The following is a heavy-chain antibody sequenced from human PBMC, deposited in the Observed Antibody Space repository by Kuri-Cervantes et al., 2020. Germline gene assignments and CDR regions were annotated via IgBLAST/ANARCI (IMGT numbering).Heavy chain of an antibody. V-gene: IGHV1-2*02. CDR3: ARSYDSSGLALDY. CDR1: GYTFTGYY. CDR2: INPNSGGT. D-gene: IGHD3-22*01. J-gene: IGHJ4*02. Sequence: ASVKVSCKASGYTFTGYYMHWMRQAPGQGLEWMGWINPNSGGTNYAQKFQGRVTMTGDTSISTAYMEPSRLRSDDTAVYYCARSYDSSGLALDYWGQGTLVTVSS.